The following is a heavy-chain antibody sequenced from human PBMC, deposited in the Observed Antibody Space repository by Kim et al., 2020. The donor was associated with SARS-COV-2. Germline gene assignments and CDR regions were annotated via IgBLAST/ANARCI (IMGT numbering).Heavy chain of an antibody. CDR2: INHSGST. Sequence: SETLSLTCAVYGGSFSGYYWSWIRQPPGKGLEWIGEINHSGSTNYNPSLKSRVTISVDTSKNQFSLKLSSVTAADTAVYYCARGIRKDSSSGMDYWGQGT. D-gene: IGHD6-13*01. J-gene: IGHJ4*02. CDR3: ARGIRKDSSSGMDY. V-gene: IGHV4-34*01. CDR1: GGSFSGYY.